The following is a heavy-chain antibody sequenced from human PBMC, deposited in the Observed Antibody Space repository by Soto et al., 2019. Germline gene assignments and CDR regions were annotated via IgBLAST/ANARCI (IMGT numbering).Heavy chain of an antibody. CDR3: ARVHVMVVAGRTFAY. CDR2: IYHGGTT. J-gene: IGHJ4*01. D-gene: IGHD6-19*01. CDR1: GCSVSSGSY. Sequence: SVTRSHTWTVSGCSVSSGSYMACLREPLGKGPEWIARIYHGGTTFYNPSLKSRITISVDTSNNQFSLKLTSVTAADTAVYYCARVHVMVVAGRTFAYWGHGTPVTGSS. V-gene: IGHV4-38-2*02.